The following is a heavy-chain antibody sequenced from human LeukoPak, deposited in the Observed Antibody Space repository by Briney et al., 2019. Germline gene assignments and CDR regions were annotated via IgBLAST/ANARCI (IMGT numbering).Heavy chain of an antibody. Sequence: ASVKVSCKASGYTFTSFGISWVRQAPGQGLEWMGWISAYNGNTNYAHNLQGRVTMTTDTSTSTAYMELRSLRSDDTAVYYCARMGAMGDYYYYGMDVWGQGTTVTVSS. D-gene: IGHD1-26*01. CDR3: ARMGAMGDYYYYGMDV. CDR1: GYTFTSFG. V-gene: IGHV1-18*01. CDR2: ISAYNGNT. J-gene: IGHJ6*02.